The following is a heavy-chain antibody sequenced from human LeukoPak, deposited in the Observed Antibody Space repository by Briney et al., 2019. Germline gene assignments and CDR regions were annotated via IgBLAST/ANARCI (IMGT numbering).Heavy chain of an antibody. CDR2: VYDTGST. J-gene: IGHJ4*02. D-gene: IGHD2-15*01. CDR1: SGSIRDHY. V-gene: IGHV4-59*11. CDR3: ARGVEYFDY. Sequence: SETLSLTCTAASGSIRDHYWSWIRQPPGKELEWVGYVYDTGSTIYNPSLKSRVTISADRSKNQFFLELSSVTAADTAVYYCARGVEYFDYWGQGSLVTVSS.